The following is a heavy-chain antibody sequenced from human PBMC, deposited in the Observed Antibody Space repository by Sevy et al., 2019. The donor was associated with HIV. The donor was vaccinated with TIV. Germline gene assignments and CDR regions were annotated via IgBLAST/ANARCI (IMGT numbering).Heavy chain of an antibody. J-gene: IGHJ3*01. D-gene: IGHD3-22*01. V-gene: IGHV1-18*01. CDR1: GYSFIHYG. CDR3: ARDAPGYLSPEAFHV. CDR2: IGASNGNT. Sequence: ASVKVSCKASGYSFIHYGVSWVRQAPGQGLEWMGWIGASNGNTNYAQMFQGRVTLTIDTSTSTAYMQLGSLRSDDTAVYYFARDAPGYLSPEAFHVWGQGTLVTVSS.